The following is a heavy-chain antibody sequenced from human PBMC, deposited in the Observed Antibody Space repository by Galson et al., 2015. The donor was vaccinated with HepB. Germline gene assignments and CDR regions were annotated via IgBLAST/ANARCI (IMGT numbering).Heavy chain of an antibody. Sequence: LRLSCAASEFSFSSYWMTWVRQAPGKGLEWVANIKQDGSEKYYVDSVKGRFTISRDNARNSLYLQMNSLRAEDTAVYYCARAAADTEGCAFDIWGQGTIVTVSS. J-gene: IGHJ3*02. CDR1: EFSFSSYW. V-gene: IGHV3-7*03. CDR3: ARAAADTEGCAFDI. CDR2: IKQDGSEK. D-gene: IGHD6-13*01.